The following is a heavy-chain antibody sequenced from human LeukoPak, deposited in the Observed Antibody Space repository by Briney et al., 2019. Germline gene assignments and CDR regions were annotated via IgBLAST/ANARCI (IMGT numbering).Heavy chain of an antibody. D-gene: IGHD3-9*01. CDR3: ARTGYLHFDY. CDR2: ISSSGSTI. CDR1: GFTFSSYE. V-gene: IGHV3-48*03. J-gene: IGHJ4*02. Sequence: GGSLRLSCAASGFTFSSYEMNSVRQAPQRGLEWVSYISSSGSTIYYADSVKGRFTISRDNAKNSLYLQMNSLRAEDTAVYYCARTGYLHFDYWGQGTLVSVSS.